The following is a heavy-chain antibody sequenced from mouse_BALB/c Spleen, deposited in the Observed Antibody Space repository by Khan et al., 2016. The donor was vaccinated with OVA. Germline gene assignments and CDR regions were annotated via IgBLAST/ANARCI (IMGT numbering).Heavy chain of an antibody. Sequence: QVQLKQSGAELARPGASVKMSCKASGYTFTSYTIHWIKLRPGQGLEWIGYINPSNGYTNYNQKFKDQATLTADKSSTTAYMQLSSLTSDDSAVYNCVRDGDYYRNDGWFAYWGLGTLVTVSA. D-gene: IGHD2-14*01. J-gene: IGHJ3*01. V-gene: IGHV1-4*01. CDR3: VRDGDYYRNDGWFAY. CDR1: GYTFTSYT. CDR2: INPSNGYT.